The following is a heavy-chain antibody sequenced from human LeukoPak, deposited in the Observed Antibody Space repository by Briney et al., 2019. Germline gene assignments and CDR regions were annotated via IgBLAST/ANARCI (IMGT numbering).Heavy chain of an antibody. Sequence: GGSLRLSCAASGFTFSSYSMNWVRQATGKGLEWVSSISRSSDYTYYADSVKGRFTISRDNAKNSLYLKMNSLSAEDTAVYYCAVAGLSYWYFDLWGRGTLVTVSS. V-gene: IGHV3-21*01. CDR3: AVAGLSYWYFDL. CDR2: ISRSSDYT. CDR1: GFTFSSYS. D-gene: IGHD6-19*01. J-gene: IGHJ2*01.